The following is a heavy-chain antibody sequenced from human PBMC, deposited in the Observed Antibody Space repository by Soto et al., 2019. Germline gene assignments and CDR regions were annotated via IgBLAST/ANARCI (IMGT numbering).Heavy chain of an antibody. Sequence: EVQLVQSGAEVKKPGESLRISCNASGYAFTNYWISWVRQKPGQGLEWMGRIDPSDSRTKYSPSFDGYVTISIDKSISAAFLQWSSLRASDTAVYYCARRRGYSYDFDYWGQGTLVTVSS. CDR1: GYAFTNYW. CDR3: ARRRGYSYDFDY. J-gene: IGHJ4*02. D-gene: IGHD5-18*01. CDR2: IDPSDSRT. V-gene: IGHV5-10-1*03.